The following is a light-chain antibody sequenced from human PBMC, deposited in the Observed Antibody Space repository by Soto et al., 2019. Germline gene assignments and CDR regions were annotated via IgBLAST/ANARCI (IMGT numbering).Light chain of an antibody. V-gene: IGLV2-14*01. CDR1: STDIGTYNS. J-gene: IGLJ3*02. CDR2: EVI. Sequence: QSALTQPASVSGSPGRSITISCTGTSTDIGTYNSVSGYQHHPGKAPKLLIFEVIDRPSGVSDRFSGSKSGNTASLTISSLQFEDEADYYCCSYTTTYTLVFGGGTKLTVL. CDR3: CSYTTTYTLV.